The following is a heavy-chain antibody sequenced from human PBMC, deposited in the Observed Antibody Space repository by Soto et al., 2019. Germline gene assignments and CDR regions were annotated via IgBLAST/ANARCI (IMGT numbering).Heavy chain of an antibody. CDR2: IYKSATT. V-gene: IGHV4-30-4*01. D-gene: IGHD7-27*01. J-gene: IGHJ5*01. Sequence: SETLSLTCSVSGDSISNLDYFWAWIRQPPGQALEYIGYIYKSATTYYNPSFESRVAISVDTLKSQFSLNVTSVTAADSAVYFCARGRYCLTGRCFPNWFDSWGRGALVTVSS. CDR1: GDSISNLDYF. CDR3: ARGRYCLTGRCFPNWFDS.